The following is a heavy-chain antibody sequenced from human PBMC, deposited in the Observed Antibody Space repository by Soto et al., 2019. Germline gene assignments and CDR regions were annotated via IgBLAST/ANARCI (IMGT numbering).Heavy chain of an antibody. CDR1: GYSFTSYW. CDR2: IYPGNFDT. J-gene: IGHJ4*02. V-gene: IGHV5-51*01. CDR3: ARRPDYGDAIDY. Sequence: KVSCKASGYSFTSYWIGWVRQMPGKGLEWMGIIYPGNFDTRYSPSFQGQVTISADKSISTAYLQWSSLKASDTAMYYCARRPDYGDAIDYWGEGTQVTVSS. D-gene: IGHD4-17*01.